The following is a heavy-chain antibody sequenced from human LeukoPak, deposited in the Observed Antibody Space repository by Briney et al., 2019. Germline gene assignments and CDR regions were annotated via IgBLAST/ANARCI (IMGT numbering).Heavy chain of an antibody. D-gene: IGHD6-19*01. Sequence: GGSLRLSCAASGFTFSSYGMNWVRQAPGKGLEWVSYISSSSNIMNYADSVKGRFTTSRDNAKNPLYLQMNSLRAEDTAIYYCVRDNLENQWLERSYWGQGTLVTVSS. CDR1: GFTFSSYG. CDR3: VRDNLENQWLERSY. V-gene: IGHV3-48*01. CDR2: ISSSSNIM. J-gene: IGHJ4*02.